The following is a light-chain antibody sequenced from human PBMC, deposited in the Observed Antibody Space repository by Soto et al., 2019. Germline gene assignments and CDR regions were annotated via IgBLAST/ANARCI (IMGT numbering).Light chain of an antibody. CDR3: QHYDWSLTWT. CDR1: QSVSSY. V-gene: IGKV3-11*01. CDR2: DTS. J-gene: IGKJ1*01. Sequence: EIVLTQSPATLSLSPGERATLSCRASQSVSSYLAWYQQKPGQAPRLLIYDTSNRATGIPARFSGSGSGTDFILTISSLEPEDFAVYYCQHYDWSLTWTFGPGTKVDIK.